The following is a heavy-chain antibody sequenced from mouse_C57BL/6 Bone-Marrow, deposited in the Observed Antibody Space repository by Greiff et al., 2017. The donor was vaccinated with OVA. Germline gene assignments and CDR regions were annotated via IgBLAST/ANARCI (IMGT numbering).Heavy chain of an antibody. CDR1: GYTFTSYG. CDR2: IYPRSGNT. J-gene: IGHJ3*01. D-gene: IGHD1-1*01. V-gene: IGHV1-81*01. CDR3: AGSSPFAY. Sequence: VQLQQSGAELARPGASVKLSCKASGYTFTSYGISWVKQRTGQGLEWIGEIYPRSGNTYYIEKFKGKVTLTADKSTSTAYMEISSLKSEDTAVYFCAGSSPFAYWGQGTLVTVSA.